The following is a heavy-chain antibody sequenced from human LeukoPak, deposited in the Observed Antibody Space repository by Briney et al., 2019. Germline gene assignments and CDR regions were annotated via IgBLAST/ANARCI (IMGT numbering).Heavy chain of an antibody. J-gene: IGHJ6*02. V-gene: IGHV5-51*01. Sequence: GESLKISCQGSGYSFSTYWIGWVRQMPGKGLEWMGIINPDDPETKYTPSFRGQVTISADKSIRTAYLQWSSLKASDSAIYYCARQKNVDVVVPAAHYLGFYYGMDVWGQGTAVTVSS. CDR2: INPDDPET. CDR1: GYSFSTYW. D-gene: IGHD2-2*01. CDR3: ARQKNVDVVVPAAHYLGFYYGMDV.